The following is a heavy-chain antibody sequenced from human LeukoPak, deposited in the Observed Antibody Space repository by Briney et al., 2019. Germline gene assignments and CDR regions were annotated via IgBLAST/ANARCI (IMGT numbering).Heavy chain of an antibody. J-gene: IGHJ4*02. V-gene: IGHV1-69*06. CDR3: ARDGSYGTFDY. Sequence: SVKVSCKASGGTFSSYAISWVRQAPGQGLEWMGGIIPIFGTANYAQKFQGRVTITADKSTSTAYMELSSLRSEDTAVYCCARDGSYGTFDYWGQGTLVTVSS. CDR2: IIPIFGTA. CDR1: GGTFSSYA. D-gene: IGHD5-18*01.